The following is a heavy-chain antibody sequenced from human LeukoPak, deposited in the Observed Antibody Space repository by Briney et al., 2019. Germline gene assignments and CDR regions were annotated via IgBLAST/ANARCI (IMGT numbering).Heavy chain of an antibody. CDR2: INHSGST. D-gene: IGHD4-17*01. Sequence: PSETLSLTCAVYGGSFSGYYWSWIRQPPGKGLEWIGEINHSGSTNYNPSLKSRVTISVDTSKNQFSLKLSSVTAADTAVYYCARAMEDYGGPDYWGQGTLVTVSS. V-gene: IGHV4-34*01. CDR3: ARAMEDYGGPDY. J-gene: IGHJ4*02. CDR1: GGSFSGYY.